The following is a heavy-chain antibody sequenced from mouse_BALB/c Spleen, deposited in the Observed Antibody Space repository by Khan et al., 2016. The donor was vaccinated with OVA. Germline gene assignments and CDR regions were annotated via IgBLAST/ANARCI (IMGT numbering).Heavy chain of an antibody. V-gene: IGHV2-6-4*01. Sequence: QVQLKQSGPGLVAPSQSLSITCTVSGFSLSRYNIHWVRQPPGKGLEWLGMIWGGGGTDYNSTLKIRLSISKDNSKSRVFLKMNSLQTDDTAMYYCARAYYRYDGYYAMDYWGKGTSVTVSS. CDR3: ARAYYRYDGYYAMDY. CDR2: IWGGGGT. CDR1: GFSLSRYN. D-gene: IGHD2-14*01. J-gene: IGHJ4*01.